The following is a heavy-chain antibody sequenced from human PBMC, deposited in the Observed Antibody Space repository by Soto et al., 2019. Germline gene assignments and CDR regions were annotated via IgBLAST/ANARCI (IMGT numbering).Heavy chain of an antibody. J-gene: IGHJ3*01. CDR1: GYTFTSYY. CDR2: IHPSGAVT. Sequence: QVQLVQSGAEVKKPGASVKVSCKASGYTFTSYYVHWVRQAPGQGLEWMGIIHPSGAVTNYAQKCQGRVTMTRDTSTSTVYMELSSLRSEDTAVYYCTADPANEENDAFDVWGQGTMVTVSS. D-gene: IGHD1-1*01. CDR3: TADPANEENDAFDV. V-gene: IGHV1-46*03.